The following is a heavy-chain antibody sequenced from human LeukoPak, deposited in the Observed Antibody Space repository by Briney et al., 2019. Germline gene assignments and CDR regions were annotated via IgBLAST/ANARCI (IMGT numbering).Heavy chain of an antibody. J-gene: IGHJ4*02. Sequence: GASVKVSCKASGGTFSSYTISWVRQAPGQGLEWMGRIIPILGIANYAQKFQGRVTITADESTSTAYMELSSLRSEDTAVYYCAREASRMSFDYWGQGTLVTVSS. D-gene: IGHD1-14*01. CDR1: GGTFSSYT. CDR3: AREASRMSFDY. CDR2: IIPILGIA. V-gene: IGHV1-69*02.